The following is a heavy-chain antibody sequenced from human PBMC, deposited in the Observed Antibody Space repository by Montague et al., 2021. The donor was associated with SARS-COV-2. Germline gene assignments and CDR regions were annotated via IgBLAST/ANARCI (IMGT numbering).Heavy chain of an antibody. CDR1: GGSISSYY. D-gene: IGHD2-15*01. V-gene: IGHV4-59*08. J-gene: IGHJ4*02. CDR2: IYYSWST. Sequence: SETLSLTCTVSGGSISSYYWSWIRQPPGQGLEWIGYIYYSWSTNYNPSLKSRVTISVDTSKNQFSLKLSSVTAADTAAYYCARRALGSCSGGSCYSAFEYWGQGTLVTVSS. CDR3: ARRALGSCSGGSCYSAFEY.